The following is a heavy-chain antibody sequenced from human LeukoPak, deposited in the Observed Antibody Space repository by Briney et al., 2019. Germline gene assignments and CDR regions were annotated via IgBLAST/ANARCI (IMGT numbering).Heavy chain of an antibody. J-gene: IGHJ3*02. CDR1: VFTFSSYE. D-gene: IGHD5-24*01. Sequence: GGSLRLSCIASVFTFSSYEMDWVRRARGKGLEWVSYIGSSGASRYYADSVKGRFTTSRDNAKNSLYLPMNSLRAEDTAVYYCAREDGDAFDIWGQGTMVTVSS. V-gene: IGHV3-48*03. CDR3: AREDGDAFDI. CDR2: IGSSGASR.